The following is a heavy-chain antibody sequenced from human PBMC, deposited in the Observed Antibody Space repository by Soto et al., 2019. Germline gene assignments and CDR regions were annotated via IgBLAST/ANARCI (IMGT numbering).Heavy chain of an antibody. J-gene: IGHJ6*03. CDR1: GGSISSYY. D-gene: IGHD3-10*01. Sequence: SETLSLTCTVSGGSISSYYWSWIRQPPGKGLEWIGYIYYSGSTNYNPSLKSRVTISVDTSKNQFSLKLSSVTAADTAVYYCARVRPGRGYGSVLYPGGGYYYMDVWGKGTTVTVSS. CDR3: ARVRPGRGYGSVLYPGGGYYYMDV. V-gene: IGHV4-59*01. CDR2: IYYSGST.